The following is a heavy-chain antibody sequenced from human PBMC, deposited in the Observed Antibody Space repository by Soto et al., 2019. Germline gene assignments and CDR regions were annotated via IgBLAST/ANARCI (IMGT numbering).Heavy chain of an antibody. D-gene: IGHD5-18*01. CDR1: GGSISSSSYY. CDR2: IYYSGST. Sequence: SETLSLTCTVSGGSISSSSYYWGWIRQPPGKGLEWIGSIYYSGSTYYNQSLKSRVTISVDTSKKQNSLKLSSVTAADTSVYYCACIFSGGYGYGFYYYGMDVWGQGTTVT. V-gene: IGHV4-39*01. J-gene: IGHJ6*02. CDR3: ACIFSGGYGYGFYYYGMDV.